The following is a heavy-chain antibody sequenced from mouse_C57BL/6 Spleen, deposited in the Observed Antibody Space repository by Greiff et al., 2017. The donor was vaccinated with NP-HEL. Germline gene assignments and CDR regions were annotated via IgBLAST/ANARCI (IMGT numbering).Heavy chain of an antibody. CDR3: ARRNYYAMDY. Sequence: QVQLQQSGPELVKPGASVKISCKASGYAFSSSWMNWVKQRPGKGLECIGRIYPGDGDTNYNGKFKGKATLTADKSSSTAYMQLSSLTSEDSAVYFCARRNYYAMDYWGQGTSVTVSS. CDR1: GYAFSSSW. V-gene: IGHV1-82*01. J-gene: IGHJ4*01. CDR2: IYPGDGDT.